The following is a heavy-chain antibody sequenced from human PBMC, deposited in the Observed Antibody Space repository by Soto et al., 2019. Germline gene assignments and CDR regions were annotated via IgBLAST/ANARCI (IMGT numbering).Heavy chain of an antibody. CDR2: ISYDGSNK. V-gene: IGHV3-30*18. J-gene: IGHJ6*02. CDR1: GFTFSSYG. Sequence: QVQLVESGGGVVQPGRSLRLSCAASGFTFSSYGMHWVRQAPGKGLERVAVISYDGSNKYYADSVKGRFTISRDNSKNTLYLQMNSLRAEDTAVYYCAKSVRHYDSSGYYYVGYYYYGMDVWGQGTTVTVSS. D-gene: IGHD3-22*01. CDR3: AKSVRHYDSSGYYYVGYYYYGMDV.